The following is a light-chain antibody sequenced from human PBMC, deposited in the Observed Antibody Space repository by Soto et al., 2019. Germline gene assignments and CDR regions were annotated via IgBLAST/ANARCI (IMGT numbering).Light chain of an antibody. CDR1: QSVSSNY. V-gene: IGKV3-20*01. Sequence: EIVLTQSPGTLSLSPGERATLSCRASQSVSSNYLAWYQQKPAQAPRLLIYGASTRATGIPHRFSGSGSGKDFTLTISSLEPEDFELNSCQQYGSPPLTFGGGTKVEIK. J-gene: IGKJ4*01. CDR2: GAS. CDR3: QQYGSPPLT.